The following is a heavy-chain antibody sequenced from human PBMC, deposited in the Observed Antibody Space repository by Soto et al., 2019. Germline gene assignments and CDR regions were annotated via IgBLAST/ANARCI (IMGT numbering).Heavy chain of an antibody. V-gene: IGHV2-26*01. CDR3: ARTRLFLGVCYAYYYILL. D-gene: IGHD2-8*01. Sequence: VSGPTLENPTETLTLTCTVSGFSLSNARMGMSWIRQPPGKALEWLAHIFSNDEKSYSTSLKSRLTISKDTSKRQVVLTMTNMEPVDTATYYCARTRLFLGVCYAYYYILLSCKTPTVSV. J-gene: IGHJ6*03. CDR1: GFSLSNARMG. CDR2: IFSNDEK.